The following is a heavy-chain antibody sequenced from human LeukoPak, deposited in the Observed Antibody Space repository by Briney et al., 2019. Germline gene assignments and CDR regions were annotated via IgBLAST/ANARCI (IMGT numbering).Heavy chain of an antibody. J-gene: IGHJ4*02. CDR1: GGTFNTYA. CDR3: ARDLVY. V-gene: IGHV1-69*05. CDR2: IFPILRET. Sequence: SVKVSCKASGGTFNTYAISWVRQAPGQGLEWMGGIFPILRETNYAQKFQSRVTMTTDESTNTAYMELSSLRADDSAVYYCARDLVYWGQGNLVTVSS.